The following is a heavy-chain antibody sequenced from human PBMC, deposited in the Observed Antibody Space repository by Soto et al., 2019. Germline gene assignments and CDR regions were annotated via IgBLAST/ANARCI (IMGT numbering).Heavy chain of an antibody. CDR1: CYTFNDYG. J-gene: IGHJ2*01. V-gene: IGHV1-18*01. Sequence: QVQLVQSGAEVKKPGASVRVSCKASCYTFNDYGISWVRQAPGQGLEWMGWIGPYEGVTNHAQTFQGRVTMTVDTSTTTADMELRSLRSDDTALYYCARCYCSVGSCYTCWHFDLWRPGTLVTVTA. D-gene: IGHD2-15*01. CDR2: IGPYEGVT. CDR3: ARCYCSVGSCYTCWHFDL.